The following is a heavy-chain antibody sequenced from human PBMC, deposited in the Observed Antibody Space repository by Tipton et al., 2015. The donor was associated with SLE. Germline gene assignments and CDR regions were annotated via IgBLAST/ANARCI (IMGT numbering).Heavy chain of an antibody. J-gene: IGHJ3*02. CDR1: GGSFSGYY. CDR3: ASLSSARRAFDI. CDR2: IYHSGST. Sequence: TLSLTCAVYGGSFSGYYWSWIRQPPGKGLEWIGSIYHSGSTYYNPSLKSRVTISVDTSKNQFSLKLSSVTAADTAVYYCASLSSARRAFDIWGQGTMVTVSS. D-gene: IGHD3-22*01. V-gene: IGHV4-34*01.